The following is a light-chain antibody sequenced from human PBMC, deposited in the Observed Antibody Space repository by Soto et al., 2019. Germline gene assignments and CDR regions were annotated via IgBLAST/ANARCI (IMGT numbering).Light chain of an antibody. CDR2: SNY. CDR3: AAWDDILNGYV. J-gene: IGLJ1*01. CDR1: SSDIGSYNH. V-gene: IGLV1-44*01. Sequence: QSVLTQPASVSGSPGQSITISCSGTSSDIGSYNHVAWYQQFPGKSPKLVIYSNYDRPSGGPDRFSGSTSGTSASLVIRGLQSEDEADYYCAAWDDILNGYVFGDGTKVTV.